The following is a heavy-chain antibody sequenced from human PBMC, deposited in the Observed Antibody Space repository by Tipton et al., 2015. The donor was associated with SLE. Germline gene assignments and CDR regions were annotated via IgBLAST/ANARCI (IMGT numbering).Heavy chain of an antibody. CDR3: VRVDSGNLLFDF. CDR2: IFFNGNT. V-gene: IGHV4-39*07. J-gene: IGHJ4*02. Sequence: TLSLTCTVSGGSVSTSRYYWGWIRQPPGQGLEWIGNIFFNGNTYYTPSLKSRATISIDMSRNQFSLRLNFVTAADTAVYYCVRVDSGNLLFDFWGQGTLVTVSS. CDR1: GGSVSTSRYY. D-gene: IGHD1-26*01.